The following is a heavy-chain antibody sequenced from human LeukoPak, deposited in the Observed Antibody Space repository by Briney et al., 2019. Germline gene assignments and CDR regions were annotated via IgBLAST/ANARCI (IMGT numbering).Heavy chain of an antibody. D-gene: IGHD5-24*01. Sequence: THGESLKISSQGFGYPFTTSWIGWVRQLPGKGLEWTAIIYAGNSDAKYSPSFQGQVSISTDRSISTAYLHWSSLKASDTAIYYCAIINHPDGRVYWGQGTLVTVSS. J-gene: IGHJ4*02. CDR2: IYAGNSDA. CDR3: AIINHPDGRVY. CDR1: GYPFTTSW. V-gene: IGHV5-51*01.